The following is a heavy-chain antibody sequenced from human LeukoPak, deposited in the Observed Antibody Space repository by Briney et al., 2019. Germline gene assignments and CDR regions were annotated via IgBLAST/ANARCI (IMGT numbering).Heavy chain of an antibody. CDR3: ARDFYATGSHDY. Sequence: GGSLRLSCTASGFTVGTYWMTWVRQAPGEGLEWVANIKQDGTGRYYGDSVKGRFTISRDNARNSLYLQMNSLRAEDTAVYYCARDFYATGSHDYWGQGTLVTVSS. CDR1: GFTVGTYW. D-gene: IGHD3-10*01. J-gene: IGHJ4*02. CDR2: IKQDGTGR. V-gene: IGHV3-7*01.